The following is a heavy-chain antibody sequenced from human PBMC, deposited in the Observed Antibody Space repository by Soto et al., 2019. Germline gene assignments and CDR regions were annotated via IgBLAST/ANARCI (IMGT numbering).Heavy chain of an antibody. Sequence: GGSLRLSCAASGFTFSSYAMSWVRQAPGKGLEWVSAISGSGGSTYYADSVKGRFTISRDNSKNTLYLQMNSLRAEDTAVYYCARWESIAAAGSCFDYWGQGTLVTVSS. J-gene: IGHJ4*02. V-gene: IGHV3-23*01. CDR1: GFTFSSYA. CDR2: ISGSGGST. D-gene: IGHD6-13*01. CDR3: ARWESIAAAGSCFDY.